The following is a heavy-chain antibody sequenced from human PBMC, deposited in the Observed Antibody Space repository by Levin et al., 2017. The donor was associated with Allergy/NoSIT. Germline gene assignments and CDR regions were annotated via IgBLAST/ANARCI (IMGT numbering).Heavy chain of an antibody. CDR2: IYYTGST. V-gene: IGHV4-59*01. J-gene: IGHJ4*02. Sequence: SETLSLTCTVSGGSISNFYWSWIRQPPGKGLEFIGYIYYTGSTNYDPSLKSRVTISLDTSKNQFFLKLTSVTAADTAVYYCARNRDANSGSVWNNWGQGTLVTVSS. CDR3: ARNRDANSGSVWNN. D-gene: IGHD3-22*01. CDR1: GGSISNFY.